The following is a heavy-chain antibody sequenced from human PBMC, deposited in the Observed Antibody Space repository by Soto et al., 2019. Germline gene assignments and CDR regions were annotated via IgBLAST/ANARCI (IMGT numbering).Heavy chain of an antibody. CDR3: SRAAAQELGSRVYDMDV. Sequence: PGGSLRLSCAASGFTFSSYSMNWVRQAPGKGLGWVSYISSSSSTIYYADSVKGRFTISRDNAKNSLYLQMNSLRDEHTAVYYCSRAAAQELGSRVYDMDVCGQGTTVTVSS. J-gene: IGHJ6*02. V-gene: IGHV3-48*02. CDR2: ISSSSSTI. CDR1: GFTFSSYS. D-gene: IGHD6-13*01.